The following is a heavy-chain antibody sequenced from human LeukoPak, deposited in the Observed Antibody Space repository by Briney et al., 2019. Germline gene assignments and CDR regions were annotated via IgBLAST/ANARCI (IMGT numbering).Heavy chain of an antibody. V-gene: IGHV3-74*01. CDR1: GFTFSSYW. Sequence: PGGSLRLSCAASGFTFSSYWMHWVRQAPGKGLVWVSRINSDGGSTSYADSVKGRFTISRDNAKNTLYLQMNSLRAEDTAVYYCARGEAYYGDTPSGWGQGTLVTVSS. CDR2: INSDGGST. CDR3: ARGEAYYGDTPSG. D-gene: IGHD4-17*01. J-gene: IGHJ4*02.